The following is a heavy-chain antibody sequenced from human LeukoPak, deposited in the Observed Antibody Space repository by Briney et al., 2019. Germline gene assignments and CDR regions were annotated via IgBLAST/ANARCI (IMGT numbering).Heavy chain of an antibody. J-gene: IGHJ4*02. CDR1: GYTFTSYG. V-gene: IGHV1-18*01. D-gene: IGHD3-9*01. CDR2: ISAYNGNT. CDR3: ARPIRDISTGYYVGYFDY. Sequence: GASVKVSCKASGYTFTSYGISWVRQAPGQGLEWMGWISAYNGNTNYAQKLQGRVTMTTDTSTSTAYMELRSLRSDDTAVYYCARPIRDISTGYYVGYFDYWGQGTLVTVSS.